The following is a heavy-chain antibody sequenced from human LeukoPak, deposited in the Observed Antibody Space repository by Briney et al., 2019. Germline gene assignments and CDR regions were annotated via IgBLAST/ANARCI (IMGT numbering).Heavy chain of an antibody. CDR2: ISGSGGGT. J-gene: IGHJ4*02. Sequence: QTGGSLRLSCAVSGITLSNYAMSWVRQAPGKGLEWVAGISGSGGGTNYADSVKGRFTISRDNPKNTLYLQMNNLRADDTAVYFCAKRGVVIRVILVGFHKEAYYFDSWGQGALVIVSS. V-gene: IGHV3-23*01. CDR3: AKRGVVIRVILVGFHKEAYYFDS. CDR1: GITLSNYA. D-gene: IGHD3-22*01.